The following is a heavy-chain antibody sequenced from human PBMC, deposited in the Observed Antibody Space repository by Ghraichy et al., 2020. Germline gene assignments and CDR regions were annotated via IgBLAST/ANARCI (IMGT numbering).Heavy chain of an antibody. CDR3: ARVFYLDGSSAYRHFDY. J-gene: IGHJ4*02. Sequence: GGSLRLSCAASGFTLSNYWLSWVRQAPGKGLEWVANMNQDGSERYYVDSVKGRFTISRDNAKNSLYLQMNTLRAEDTAVYYCARVFYLDGSSAYRHFDYWGQGALVTVSS. CDR2: MNQDGSER. CDR1: GFTLSNYW. D-gene: IGHD3-22*01. V-gene: IGHV3-7*03.